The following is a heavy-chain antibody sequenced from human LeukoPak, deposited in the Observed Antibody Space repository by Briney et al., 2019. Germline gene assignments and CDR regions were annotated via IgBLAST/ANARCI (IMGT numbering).Heavy chain of an antibody. CDR1: GFTFSTYA. V-gene: IGHV3-23*01. CDR2: ISGSGGST. J-gene: IGHJ4*02. D-gene: IGHD3-22*01. CDR3: AKDLGRGKYYYDSSGSKDY. Sequence: PGGSLRLSCADSGFTFSTYAMSCVPPAPGGGREGVSAISGSGGSTYYAASVKGRFTISRDNSKNTLYLQMNSLRAEDTAVYYCAKDLGRGKYYYDSSGSKDYWGQGTLVTVSS.